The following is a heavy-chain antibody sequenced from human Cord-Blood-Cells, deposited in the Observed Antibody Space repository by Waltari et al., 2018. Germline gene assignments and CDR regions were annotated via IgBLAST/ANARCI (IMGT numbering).Heavy chain of an antibody. CDR1: ELS. Sequence: ELSMHWVRQAPGKGLEWMGGFDPEDGETIYAQKFQGRVTMTEDTSTDTAYMELSSLRSEDTAVYYCANYGSGSYYNYWGQGTLVTVSS. CDR3: ANYGSGSYYNY. D-gene: IGHD3-10*01. J-gene: IGHJ4*02. V-gene: IGHV1-24*01. CDR2: FDPEDGET.